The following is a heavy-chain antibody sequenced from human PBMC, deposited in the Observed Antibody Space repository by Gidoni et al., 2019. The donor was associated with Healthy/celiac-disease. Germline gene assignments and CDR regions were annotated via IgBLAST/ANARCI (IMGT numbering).Heavy chain of an antibody. CDR3: AREGITIFGVVISNDY. CDR1: GFTFSSYW. V-gene: IGHV3-7*01. J-gene: IGHJ4*02. Sequence: EVQLVESGGGLVQPGGYLRLSCAASGFTFSSYWMSWVRQAPGKGLEWVANIKQDGSEKYYVDSVKGRFTISRDNAKNSLYLQMNSLRAEDTAVYYCAREGITIFGVVISNDYWGQGTLVTVSS. D-gene: IGHD3-3*01. CDR2: IKQDGSEK.